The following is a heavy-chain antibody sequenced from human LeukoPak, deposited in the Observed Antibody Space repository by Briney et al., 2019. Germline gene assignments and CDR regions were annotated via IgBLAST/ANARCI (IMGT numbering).Heavy chain of an antibody. V-gene: IGHV3-30*02. D-gene: IGHD5-18*01. J-gene: IGHJ4*02. CDR3: AKEGDSYGYGEDLDY. CDR2: IRYDGSNK. CDR1: GFTVSSNY. Sequence: GGSLRLSCAASGFTVSSNYMSWVRQAPGKGLEWVAFIRYDGSNKYYADSVKGRFTISRDNSKNTLYLQMNSLRAEDTAVYYCAKEGDSYGYGEDLDYWGQGTLVTVSS.